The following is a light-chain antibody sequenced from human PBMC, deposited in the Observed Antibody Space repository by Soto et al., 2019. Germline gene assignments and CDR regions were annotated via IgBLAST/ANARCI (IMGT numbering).Light chain of an antibody. CDR2: WAS. V-gene: IGKV4-1*01. Sequence: DIVLSQSPDPLSVSLVWVATISCKSSHNVLYSGDNQNYLAWYQQKPGQPPKLLIYWASNREPGVPDRFRGSGSGTDFTLTISSLQAEGVAVYYCHQYYHSSQTFGQGTKVDIK. CDR1: HNVLYSGDNQNY. J-gene: IGKJ1*01. CDR3: HQYYHSSQT.